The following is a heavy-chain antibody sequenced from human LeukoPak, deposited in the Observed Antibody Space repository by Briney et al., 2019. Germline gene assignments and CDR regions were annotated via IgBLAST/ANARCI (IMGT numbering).Heavy chain of an antibody. Sequence: GGSLRLSCAASGFTFSSYAMSWVRQAPGKGLEWVSAISGSGGTTYYADSVKGRFTISRDNSKNTLYLQMYSLRAEDTAVYYCAKPQVLPPRWFDPWGQGTLVTVSS. J-gene: IGHJ5*02. V-gene: IGHV3-23*01. CDR1: GFTFSSYA. CDR2: ISGSGGTT. CDR3: AKPQVLPPRWFDP.